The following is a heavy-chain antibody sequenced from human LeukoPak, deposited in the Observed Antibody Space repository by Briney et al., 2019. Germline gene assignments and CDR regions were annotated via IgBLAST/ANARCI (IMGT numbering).Heavy chain of an antibody. CDR3: AKGSGSGSYYSTTYYYYYMDV. CDR1: GFTFSSYA. V-gene: IGHV3-30-3*01. CDR2: ISYDGSNK. J-gene: IGHJ6*03. Sequence: GGSLRLSCAASGFTFSSYAMHWVRQAPGKGLEWVAVISYDGSNKYYADSVKGRFTISRDNSKNTLYLQMNSLRAEDTAVYYCAKGSGSGSYYSTTYYYYYMDVWGKGTTVTVSS. D-gene: IGHD3-10*01.